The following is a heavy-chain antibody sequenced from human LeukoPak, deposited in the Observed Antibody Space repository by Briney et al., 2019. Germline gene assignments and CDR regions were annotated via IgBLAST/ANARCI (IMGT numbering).Heavy chain of an antibody. CDR3: AKPLYYDSSGRSFFWYFDL. D-gene: IGHD3-22*01. J-gene: IGHJ2*01. V-gene: IGHV3-23*01. CDR1: GFTFSSYA. Sequence: GGSLRLSCAAFGFTFSSYAMSWVRQAPGKGLEWVSAISGSGGSTYYADSVKGRFTISRDNSKNTLYLQMNSLRAEDTAVYYCAKPLYYDSSGRSFFWYFDLWGRGTLVTVSS. CDR2: ISGSGGST.